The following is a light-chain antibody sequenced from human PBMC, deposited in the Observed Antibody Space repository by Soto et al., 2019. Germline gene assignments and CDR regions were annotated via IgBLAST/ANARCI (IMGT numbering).Light chain of an antibody. CDR2: AAS. CDR1: QSVSSN. CDR3: QQYNNWPV. J-gene: IGKJ1*01. Sequence: EIVLTQSPGTLSVSPWERATLSCRASQSVSSNLAWYQQKPGQAPRLLIYAASTRATGIPARFSGSGSGTEFTLTISSLQSEDFAVYYCQQYNNWPVFGQGTKVDIK. V-gene: IGKV3-15*01.